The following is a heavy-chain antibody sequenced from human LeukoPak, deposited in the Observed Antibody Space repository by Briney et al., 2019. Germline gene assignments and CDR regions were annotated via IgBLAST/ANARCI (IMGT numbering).Heavy chain of an antibody. J-gene: IGHJ4*02. D-gene: IGHD3-22*01. CDR3: ARHYDRPTDY. CDR1: GFTVSSNY. V-gene: IGHV3-66*04. CDR2: IYSGGTT. Sequence: GGSLRLSCAASGFTVSSNYMNWVRQAPGQGLEWVSIIYSGGTTYYADSVKGRFTISRDNAKNSLYLQMNSLRAEDTAVYYCARHYDRPTDYWGQGTLVTVSS.